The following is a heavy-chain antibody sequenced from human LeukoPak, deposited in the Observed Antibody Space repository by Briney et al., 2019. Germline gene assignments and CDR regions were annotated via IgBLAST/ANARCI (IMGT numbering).Heavy chain of an antibody. V-gene: IGHV3-23*01. D-gene: IGHD6-13*01. CDR3: AKVRSPGPYIAAAGTSGYYCYYGMDV. CDR2: ISGSGGST. J-gene: IGHJ6*02. CDR1: GFTFSSYA. Sequence: PGGSLRLSCAASGFTFSSYAMSWVRQAPGKGLEWVSAISGSGGSTSYADSVKGRFTISRDNSKNTLYLQMNSLRAEDTAVYYCAKVRSPGPYIAAAGTSGYYCYYGMDVWGQGTTVTVFS.